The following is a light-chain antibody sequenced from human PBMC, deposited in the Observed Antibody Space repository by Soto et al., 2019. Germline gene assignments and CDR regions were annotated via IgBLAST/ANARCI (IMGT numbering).Light chain of an antibody. J-gene: IGKJ1*01. CDR2: GAS. Sequence: EIVLTQSPGALSLSPGERATLSCGASQSVSSSYLAWYQQKPGQAPRLLIYGASTRATGIPDRFSGSGSGTDFALTISRLEHEDFAVYYGRQYGGARRACGQGTEVDIK. V-gene: IGKV3-20*01. CDR3: RQYGGARRA. CDR1: QSVSSSY.